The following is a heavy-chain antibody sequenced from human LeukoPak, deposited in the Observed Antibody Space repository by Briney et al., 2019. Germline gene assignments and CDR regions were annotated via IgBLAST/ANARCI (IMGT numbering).Heavy chain of an antibody. CDR2: IWYDGSNK. V-gene: IGHV3-33*01. CDR3: ARRAAARGGWFDP. CDR1: GFTFSSYG. D-gene: IGHD6-13*01. J-gene: IGHJ5*02. Sequence: GGSLRLSCAASGFTFSSYGMHWVRPAPGKGLEWVAVIWYDGSNKYYADSVKGRFTISRDNSKNTLYLQMNSLRAEDTAVYYCARRAAARGGWFDPWGQGTLVTVSS.